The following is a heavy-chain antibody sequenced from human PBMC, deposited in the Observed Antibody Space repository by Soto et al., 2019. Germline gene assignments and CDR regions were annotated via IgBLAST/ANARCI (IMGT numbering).Heavy chain of an antibody. CDR2: IIPVFGTP. J-gene: IGHJ6*01. CDR1: GGSLSNYG. V-gene: IGHV1-69*05. D-gene: IGHD3-22*01. Sequence: QVQLVQSGAEVKKPGSSVKVSCKASGGSLSNYGISWVRQAPGQGLEWMGAIIPVFGTPNYAQKFQDRVTITPDESTTTVYMEGRSLTSEDTAVYYCARGDATMIVVTTYYAMDVWGQGDTVTVSS. CDR3: ARGDATMIVVTTYYAMDV.